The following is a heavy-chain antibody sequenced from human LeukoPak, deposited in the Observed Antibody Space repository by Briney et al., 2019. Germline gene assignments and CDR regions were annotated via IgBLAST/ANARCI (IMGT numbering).Heavy chain of an antibody. Sequence: SVKVSCKASGGTFSSYAISWVRQAPGQGLEWMGGIIPIFGTANYAQKFQGRVTITTDESTSTAYMELSSLRSEDTAVYYRASWRRDGLYFDYWGQGTLVTVSS. V-gene: IGHV1-69*05. CDR1: GGTFSSYA. J-gene: IGHJ4*02. CDR3: ASWRRDGLYFDY. D-gene: IGHD5-24*01. CDR2: IIPIFGTA.